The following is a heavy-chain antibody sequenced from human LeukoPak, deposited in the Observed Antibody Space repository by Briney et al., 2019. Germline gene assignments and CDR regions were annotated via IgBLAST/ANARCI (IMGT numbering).Heavy chain of an antibody. J-gene: IGHJ4*02. D-gene: IGHD3-22*01. Sequence: ASVKVSCKTSGYTFTSYYMHCVRQAPGRELEWMGWVYPTSGGTNYAQQFQGSVTMTRHTSISTAYMELSRLRSDDTVVYYCARVYYYYDSSGILTLYFDYWGQGTLVTVSA. CDR3: ARVYYYYDSSGILTLYFDY. CDR1: GYTFTSYY. V-gene: IGHV1-2*02. CDR2: VYPTSGGT.